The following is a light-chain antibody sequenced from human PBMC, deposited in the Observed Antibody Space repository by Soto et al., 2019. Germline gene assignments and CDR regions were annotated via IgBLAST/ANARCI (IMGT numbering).Light chain of an antibody. Sequence: QSVLTQPASVSGSPGQSITISCTGTSSDVGGYNCVSWYQQHPGKAPKLVIYDVSSRPSGVSNRFSASKSANTASLSISGLQAEDEADYYCSSYTSSSTLVFGGGTKVTVL. CDR1: SSDVGGYNC. J-gene: IGLJ2*01. CDR3: SSYTSSSTLV. V-gene: IGLV2-14*03. CDR2: DVS.